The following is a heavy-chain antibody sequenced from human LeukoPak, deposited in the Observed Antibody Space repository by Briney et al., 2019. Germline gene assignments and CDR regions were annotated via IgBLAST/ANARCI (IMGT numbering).Heavy chain of an antibody. J-gene: IGHJ5*02. D-gene: IGHD2-15*01. CDR3: AYLTDGGRFDP. CDR1: GGSISSGGYY. Sequence: SQTLSLTCTVSGGSISSGGYYWSWNRQHPGKGLEWIGYIYYSGSTYYNPSLKSRVTISVDTSKNQFSLKLSSVTAADTAVYYCAYLTDGGRFDPWGQGTLVTVSS. V-gene: IGHV4-31*03. CDR2: IYYSGST.